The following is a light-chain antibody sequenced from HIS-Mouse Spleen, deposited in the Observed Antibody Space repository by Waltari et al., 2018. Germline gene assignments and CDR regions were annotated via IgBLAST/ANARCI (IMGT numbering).Light chain of an antibody. CDR1: QSISSW. CDR3: QQYNSWWT. J-gene: IGKJ1*01. V-gene: IGKV1-5*03. Sequence: DIQMTQSPSTLPASVGDRVTITCRASQSISSWLAWYQQKPGKAPKLLIYKASSLESGVPSRFSGSGSWTEFTLTISSLQPDDFATYYCQQYNSWWTFGQGTKVEIK. CDR2: KAS.